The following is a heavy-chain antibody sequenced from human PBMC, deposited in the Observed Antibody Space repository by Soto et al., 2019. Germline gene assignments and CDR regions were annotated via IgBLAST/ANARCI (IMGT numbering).Heavy chain of an antibody. CDR1: GGTFSSYA. CDR3: ARGDYGDYVGGVYYYYGMDV. D-gene: IGHD4-17*01. J-gene: IGHJ6*02. V-gene: IGHV1-69*01. CDR2: IIPIFGTA. Sequence: QVQLVQSGAEVKKPGSSVKVSCKASGGTFSSYAISWVRQAPGQGLEWIGGIIPIFGTANDAQKFQGRVTITPDESTSTAYMELSSLRAEDTAVYYCARGDYGDYVGGVYYYYGMDVWGQGTTVTVSS.